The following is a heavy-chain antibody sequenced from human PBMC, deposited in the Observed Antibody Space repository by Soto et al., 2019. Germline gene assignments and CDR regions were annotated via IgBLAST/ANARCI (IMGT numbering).Heavy chain of an antibody. CDR2: VNPNNGDT. D-gene: IGHD3-10*01. Sequence: QVQLVQSGAELKKPGASVKVSCKASGYTFSNYDMNWVRQATGQGPEWIGWVNPNNGDTGYAQKFQGRVTLTTDISTTTAYMKLTSLRSEDTAIYYCAKVSRKGSAIDFDYWGQGTLITVSS. V-gene: IGHV1-8*01. CDR1: GYTFSNYD. CDR3: AKVSRKGSAIDFDY. J-gene: IGHJ4*02.